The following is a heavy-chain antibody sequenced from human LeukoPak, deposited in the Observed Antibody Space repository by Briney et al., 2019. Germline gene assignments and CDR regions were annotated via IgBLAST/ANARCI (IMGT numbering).Heavy chain of an antibody. Sequence: SETLSLTCTVSGGSISSSSYYWGWIRRPPGKGLEWIGSVYYSGSTYYNPSLKSRVTISVDKSKNQFSLKLSSVTAADTAVYYCARVVVRYFDWLSPFFDYWGQGTLVTVSS. CDR3: ARVVVRYFDWLSPFFDY. J-gene: IGHJ4*02. D-gene: IGHD3-9*01. CDR1: GGSISSSSYY. V-gene: IGHV4-39*07. CDR2: VYYSGST.